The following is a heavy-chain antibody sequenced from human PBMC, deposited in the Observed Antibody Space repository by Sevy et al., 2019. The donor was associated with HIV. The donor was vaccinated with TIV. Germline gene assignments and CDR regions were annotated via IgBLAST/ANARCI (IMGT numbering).Heavy chain of an antibody. J-gene: IGHJ4*02. V-gene: IGHV3-23*01. Sequence: GGSLRLSCAASGFTFSSDAMSWVRQAPGKGLEWVSAISGSGGSTYYGDSVKGRFTISRDNSQNTLLLQMNSLRPEDTAVYYCAKVGPRLDYDSSGYYHGDDYWGQGTLVTVSS. CDR2: ISGSGGST. CDR3: AKVGPRLDYDSSGYYHGDDY. D-gene: IGHD3-22*01. CDR1: GFTFSSDA.